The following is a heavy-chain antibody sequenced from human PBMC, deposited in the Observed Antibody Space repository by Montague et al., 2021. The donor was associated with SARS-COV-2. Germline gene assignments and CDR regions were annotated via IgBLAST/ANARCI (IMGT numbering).Heavy chain of an antibody. CDR1: GDSITNHY. CDR3: ARDRFDFGAGRQGTIDF. D-gene: IGHD3-10*01. V-gene: IGHV4-4*07. Sequence: SETLSLTCSVSGDSITNHYGSWIRQPAGKGLEWIGRMHFTGKTNFSPFFSSRLTISADTSKNQFSLKLTSVTAADTAIYFCARDRFDFGAGRQGTIDFWGQGTLVTVSS. J-gene: IGHJ4*02. CDR2: MHFTGKT.